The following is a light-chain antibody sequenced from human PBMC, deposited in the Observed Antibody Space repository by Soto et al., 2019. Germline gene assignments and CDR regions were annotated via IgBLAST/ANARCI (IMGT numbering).Light chain of an antibody. Sequence: DIQMTQSPSSLSASVGDRVTITCRASQGIRKDLGWYQQKPGKAPKGLIFAASSLQSGVPSRFSGSGSGTEFTLTISSLQPEDSATYYCLQHNSYQWTFGHVTKVEIK. CDR2: AAS. CDR3: LQHNSYQWT. J-gene: IGKJ1*01. CDR1: QGIRKD. V-gene: IGKV1-17*01.